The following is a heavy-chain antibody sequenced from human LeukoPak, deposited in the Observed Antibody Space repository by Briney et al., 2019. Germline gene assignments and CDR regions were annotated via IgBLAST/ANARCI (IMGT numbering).Heavy chain of an antibody. Sequence: PGGSLRLSCTASGFTFGDYAMSWVRQAPGKGLEWVGFIRSKAYGGTTEYAASVKGRFTISRDDSKSIAYLQMNSLKTEDTAVYYCTREGFLEWLYYYYMDVWGKGTTVTVSS. V-gene: IGHV3-49*04. D-gene: IGHD3-3*01. CDR1: GFTFGDYA. CDR3: TREGFLEWLYYYYMDV. CDR2: IRSKAYGGTT. J-gene: IGHJ6*03.